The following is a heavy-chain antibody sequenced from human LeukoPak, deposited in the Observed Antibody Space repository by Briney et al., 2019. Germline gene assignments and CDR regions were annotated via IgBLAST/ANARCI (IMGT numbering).Heavy chain of an antibody. V-gene: IGHV1-8*01. D-gene: IGHD3-3*01. CDR3: ARGVRGLHYDFWSGYRYYFDY. Sequence: ASVKVSCKASGYTFTSYDINWVRQATGQGLEWMGWMNPNSGNTGYAQEFQGRVTMTRNTSISTAYMELSSLRSEDTAVYYCARGVRGLHYDFWSGYRYYFDYWGQGTLVTVSS. CDR2: MNPNSGNT. J-gene: IGHJ4*02. CDR1: GYTFTSYD.